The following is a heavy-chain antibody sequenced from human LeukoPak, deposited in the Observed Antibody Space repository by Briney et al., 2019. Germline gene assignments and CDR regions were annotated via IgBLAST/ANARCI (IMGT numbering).Heavy chain of an antibody. Sequence: GRSLRLSCAASGFTFSGYGMHWVRQAPGKGLEWVAVIANDGRDKRYADSVRGRFTISRDNSKNTVYLQMNSLRAEDSAVFYCVKDTKIKAAGYYFDYWGQGTLVTVSS. CDR1: GFTFSGYG. CDR2: IANDGRDK. CDR3: VKDTKIKAAGYYFDY. D-gene: IGHD6-13*01. J-gene: IGHJ4*02. V-gene: IGHV3-30*18.